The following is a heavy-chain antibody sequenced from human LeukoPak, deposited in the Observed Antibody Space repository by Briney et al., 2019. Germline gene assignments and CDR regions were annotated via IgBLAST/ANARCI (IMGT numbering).Heavy chain of an antibody. D-gene: IGHD3/OR15-3a*01. CDR2: IIPIFGTA. CDR3: ARARTDGYYFDY. CDR1: GGTFSSYA. Sequence: SVKVSCTASGGTFSSYAISWVRQAPGQGLEWMGGIIPIFGTANYAQKFQGRVTITADESTSTAYMELSSLRSEDTAVYYCARARTDGYYFDYWGQGTLVTVSS. V-gene: IGHV1-69*13. J-gene: IGHJ4*02.